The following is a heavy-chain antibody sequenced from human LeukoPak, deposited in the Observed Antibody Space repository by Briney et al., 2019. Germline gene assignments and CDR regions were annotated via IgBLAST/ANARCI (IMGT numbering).Heavy chain of an antibody. CDR1: GITLENYA. CDR2: IGQDGGST. D-gene: IGHD3-9*01. Sequence: GGSLRLSCTVSGITLENYAMSWVRQAPGKGLEWVSLIGQDGGSTYYADSVKGRFTISRDNGKNSLYLQMNSLRTEDSALYYCAKGGFSILASNRYFYYNGLDVWGQGTTVTVSS. CDR3: AKGGFSILASNRYFYYNGLDV. V-gene: IGHV3-43*02. J-gene: IGHJ6*02.